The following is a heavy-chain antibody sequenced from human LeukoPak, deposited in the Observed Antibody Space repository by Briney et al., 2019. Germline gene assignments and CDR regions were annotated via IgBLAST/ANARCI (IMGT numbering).Heavy chain of an antibody. Sequence: GGSLRLSCAVSGFDFRSYEMNWVRQAPGRGLEWISHISSSGTTIYYADSVKGRFTISRDNAKNTLYLQMNSLRAEDTAVYYCAKSFGPVIAAAGTGADWGQGTLVTVSS. J-gene: IGHJ4*02. D-gene: IGHD6-13*01. V-gene: IGHV3-48*03. CDR3: AKSFGPVIAAAGTGAD. CDR2: ISSSGTTI. CDR1: GFDFRSYE.